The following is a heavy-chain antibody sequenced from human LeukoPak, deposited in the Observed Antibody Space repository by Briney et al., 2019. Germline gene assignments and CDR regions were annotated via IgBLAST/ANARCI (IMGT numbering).Heavy chain of an antibody. D-gene: IGHD1-26*01. CDR3: ARDTSGSYDY. Sequence: SETLSLTCTVSGGSISSYYWSWIRQPPGKGLEWIAYIYYSGSTNYNPSLKSRVTISVDTSKDQFSLKLSSVTAADTAVYYCARDTSGSYDYWGQGTLVTVSS. V-gene: IGHV4-59*01. CDR2: IYYSGST. CDR1: GGSISSYY. J-gene: IGHJ4*02.